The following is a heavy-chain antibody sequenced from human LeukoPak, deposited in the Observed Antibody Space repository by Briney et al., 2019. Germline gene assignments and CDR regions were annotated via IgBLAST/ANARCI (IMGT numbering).Heavy chain of an antibody. J-gene: IGHJ4*02. D-gene: IGHD3-16*01. CDR1: VFTFFIYD. CDR2: ITKNGDST. V-gene: IGHV3-64*01. CDR3: ARVGDRGAFDY. Sequence: TGGSLRLYCAASVFTFFIYDMRWAPPAPGKRLEYVSAITKNGDSTYYANSVKGRFIISRDNSKNTLYLQMGSLRAEDMAVYYCARVGDRGAFDYWGQGTLVTVSS.